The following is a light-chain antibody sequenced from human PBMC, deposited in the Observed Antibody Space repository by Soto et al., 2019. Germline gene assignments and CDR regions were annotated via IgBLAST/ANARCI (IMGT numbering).Light chain of an antibody. Sequence: DILMTQSPSALSASVGDSVTITCRASQSIHSWVAWYQQKPGKAPKLLIYDASTLEGGVSSTFGVSVAGTEFTLTISSLQPDDFATYYCQQYHTYSYSFGQGTKLEI. V-gene: IGKV1-5*01. CDR3: QQYHTYSYS. CDR2: DAS. CDR1: QSIHSW. J-gene: IGKJ2*01.